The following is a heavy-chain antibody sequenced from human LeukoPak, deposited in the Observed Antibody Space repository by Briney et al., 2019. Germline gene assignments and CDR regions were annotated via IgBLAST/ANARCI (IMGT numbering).Heavy chain of an antibody. Sequence: GGSLRLSCAASGFTFSSYGMHWVRQAPGKGLEWVAFIRYDGSGKYYGDSVKGRFTISRDNAKNSLYLQMNSLRAEDTAVYYCAKDRRRDSSGYDYWGQGTLVTVSS. CDR3: AKDRRRDSSGYDY. CDR1: GFTFSSYG. V-gene: IGHV3-30*02. D-gene: IGHD3-22*01. J-gene: IGHJ4*02. CDR2: IRYDGSGK.